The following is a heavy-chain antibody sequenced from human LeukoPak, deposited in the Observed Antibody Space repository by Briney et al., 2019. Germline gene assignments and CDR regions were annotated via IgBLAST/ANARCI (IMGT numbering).Heavy chain of an antibody. CDR1: GDSISNNYL. D-gene: IGHD4-17*01. CDR2: IYRTGRT. Sequence: SGTLSLTCAVSGDSISNNYLWRWVRQFPGKGLEYIGEIYRTGRTNYNPSLKSRVTISIDKSENQFSLNLRSVTAADTTVYYCGRHDYGDSSAAFDIWGQGTMVTVSS. V-gene: IGHV4-4*02. J-gene: IGHJ3*02. CDR3: GRHDYGDSSAAFDI.